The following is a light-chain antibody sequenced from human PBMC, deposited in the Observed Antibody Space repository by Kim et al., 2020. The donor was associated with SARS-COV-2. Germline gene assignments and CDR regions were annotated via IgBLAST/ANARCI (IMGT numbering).Light chain of an antibody. CDR1: QGISSF. Sequence: ASIGDKVNFTCRANQGISSFLVGYQQNPGKAPKILIYAAATLQSGVAARFSGSGSGTDFNLTYSGLHPEDFATYYCQRLYSYPITFGQGTRLEIK. J-gene: IGKJ5*01. V-gene: IGKV1-9*01. CDR2: AAA. CDR3: QRLYSYPIT.